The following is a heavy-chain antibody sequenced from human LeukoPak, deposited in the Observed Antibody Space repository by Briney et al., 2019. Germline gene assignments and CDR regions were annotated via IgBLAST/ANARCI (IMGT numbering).Heavy chain of an antibody. CDR2: ISSSGGTI. D-gene: IGHD3-9*01. Sequence: GGSLRLSCAASGFTFSSYEMNWVRQAPGKGLEWVSHISSSGGTIYYADSVKGRFTISRDNAKNSLYLQMNSLRAEDTAVYYCAREDFDWLCYWGQGTLVTVSS. V-gene: IGHV3-48*03. CDR1: GFTFSSYE. CDR3: AREDFDWLCY. J-gene: IGHJ4*02.